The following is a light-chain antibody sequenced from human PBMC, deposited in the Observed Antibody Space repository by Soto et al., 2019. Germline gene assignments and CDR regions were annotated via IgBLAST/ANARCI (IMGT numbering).Light chain of an antibody. CDR1: QDISNY. V-gene: IGKV1-6*01. CDR2: KAS. J-gene: IGKJ1*01. Sequence: TQSPSSLSASVGDRVTITCQASQDISNYLNWYQQKPGKAPKLLIYKASTLKSGVPSRFSGSGSGTEFTLTISSLQPEDFATYYCLLDFRYFWAFGQGTKVDIK. CDR3: LLDFRYFWA.